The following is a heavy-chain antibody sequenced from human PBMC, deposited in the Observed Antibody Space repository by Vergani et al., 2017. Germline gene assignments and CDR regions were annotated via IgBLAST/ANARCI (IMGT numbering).Heavy chain of an antibody. CDR1: GASINSGSYY. V-gene: IGHV4-61*02. CDR2: VYPGGST. CDR3: ARGTPFGMFDS. Sequence: QVQLQESGPGRVKPSQTLSLTCSVSGASINSGSYYWSWVRQPAGKELEWIGHVYPGGSTEYNPSLESRVTVSGDSSKNQFSLRLRSLTAADPAVYFCARGTPFGMFDSWGRGILVSVSS. J-gene: IGHJ4*02. D-gene: IGHD1-7*01.